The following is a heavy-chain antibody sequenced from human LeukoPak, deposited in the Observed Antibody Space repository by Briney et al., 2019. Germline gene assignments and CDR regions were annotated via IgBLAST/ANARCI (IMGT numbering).Heavy chain of an antibody. D-gene: IGHD3-10*01. CDR2: IYPGDSDT. CDR1: GYDFTSHW. Sequence: GESLKISCYGSGYDFTSHWIGWVRQMPGKGLEWMGVIYPGDSDTRYSPSFQGQFTIASDKSTSTPYLHWDTLRPSATSIQFCAMPPDAYGSGLYEVYWGQGNQVPVSS. CDR3: AMPPDAYGSGLYEVY. V-gene: IGHV5-51*01. J-gene: IGHJ4*02.